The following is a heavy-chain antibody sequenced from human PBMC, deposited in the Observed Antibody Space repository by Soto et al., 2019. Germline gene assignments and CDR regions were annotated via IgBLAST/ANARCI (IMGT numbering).Heavy chain of an antibody. V-gene: IGHV4-31*03. J-gene: IGHJ4*02. CDR1: GCSISSGGYY. CDR3: ARGLYYYDSSGYAN. D-gene: IGHD3-22*01. Sequence: QVQLPESGPGLVKPSPTLSLTCPVSGCSISSGGYYWSWIRQHPGKGLEWIGYIYYSGSTYYNPSIKSRVTISVDTSKNQFSLKLSSVTAADTAVYYCARGLYYYDSSGYANWGQGTLVTVSS. CDR2: IYYSGST.